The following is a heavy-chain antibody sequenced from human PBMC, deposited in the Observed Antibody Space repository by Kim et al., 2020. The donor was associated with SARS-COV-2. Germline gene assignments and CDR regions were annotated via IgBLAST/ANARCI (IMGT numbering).Heavy chain of an antibody. Sequence: SETLSLTCAVSGGSLSGSLSGSFWSWLRQPPGKGLERIEEFSINGSTNYNPSLRSRVTISVDTSKNQFSLNMRSTSAADTAWYYCAKVSGDSTGGGAFD. V-gene: IGHV4-34*01. J-gene: IGHJ3*02. CDR1: GGSLSGSLSGSF. CDR2: FSINGST. CDR3: AKVSGDSTGGGAFD. D-gene: IGHD7-27*01.